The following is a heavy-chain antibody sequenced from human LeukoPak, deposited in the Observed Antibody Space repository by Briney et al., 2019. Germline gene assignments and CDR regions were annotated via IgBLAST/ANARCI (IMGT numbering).Heavy chain of an antibody. D-gene: IGHD2-21*01. J-gene: IGHJ4*02. Sequence: GGSLRLSCAASGFTFSNSNMNWVRQAPGKGLEWVSFISSTGSTIYYADSVKCRFTISRDNAKNSLYLQMNSLRDEDTAVYYCARPLVFGGQGTLVTVSS. CDR2: ISSTGSTI. CDR1: GFTFSNSN. CDR3: ARPLVF. V-gene: IGHV3-48*02.